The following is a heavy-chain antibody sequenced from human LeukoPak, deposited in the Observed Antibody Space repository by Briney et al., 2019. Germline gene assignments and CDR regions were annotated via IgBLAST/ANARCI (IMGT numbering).Heavy chain of an antibody. J-gene: IGHJ4*02. CDR1: GFTFSSSA. Sequence: GGSLRLSCAASGFTFSSSAVSWVRQAPGKGLEWVSAISGSGGSTYYADSAKGRFTISRDNSKNTLYLQMNSLRAEDTAVYYCATDSRYCSGGSCYSGTFDYWGQGTLVTVSS. V-gene: IGHV3-23*01. CDR3: ATDSRYCSGGSCYSGTFDY. D-gene: IGHD2-15*01. CDR2: ISGSGGST.